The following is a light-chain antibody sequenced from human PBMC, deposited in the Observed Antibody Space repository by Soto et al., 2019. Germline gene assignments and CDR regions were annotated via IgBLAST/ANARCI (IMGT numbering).Light chain of an antibody. CDR1: QSVSSN. Sequence: EIVMTQSPATLSVSPGERASLSCRASQSVSSNLAWYQQKPGQAPRLLIYGASTRATGIPARFSGSGSGTEFTLTISSLQSEDFAVYYCQQYNNWPDTFGQGTKVEI. V-gene: IGKV3-15*01. CDR3: QQYNNWPDT. CDR2: GAS. J-gene: IGKJ2*01.